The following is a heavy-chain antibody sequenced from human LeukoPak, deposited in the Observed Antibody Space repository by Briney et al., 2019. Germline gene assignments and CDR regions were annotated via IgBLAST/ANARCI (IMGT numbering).Heavy chain of an antibody. CDR3: ARVNSGQLLYWFFDL. D-gene: IGHD4-23*01. Sequence: ETPSLTCTVPGGSVRSHYWSWRRQPPGKGLKWIGYIHYSGTTYHNPSLKSRVTMSVDTSKTQVSLNVTSVTAADTAVYYCARVNSGQLLYWFFDLWGRGTLVTVSS. CDR1: GGSVRSHY. J-gene: IGHJ2*01. CDR2: IHYSGTT. V-gene: IGHV4-59*02.